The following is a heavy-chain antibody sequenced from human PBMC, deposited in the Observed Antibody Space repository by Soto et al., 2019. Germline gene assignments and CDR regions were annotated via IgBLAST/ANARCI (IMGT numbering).Heavy chain of an antibody. V-gene: IGHV3-49*04. CDR2: IRSKAYGGTT. J-gene: IGHJ4*02. CDR1: GFTFGDYA. D-gene: IGHD6-13*01. CDR3: TRSRRDIAAAGTSLYYFDY. Sequence: GSLRLSCTASGFTFGDYAMSWVRQAPGKGLEWVGFIRSKAYGGTTEYAASVKGRFTISRDDSKSIAYLQMNSLKTEDTAVYYCTRSRRDIAAAGTSLYYFDYWGQGTLVTVSS.